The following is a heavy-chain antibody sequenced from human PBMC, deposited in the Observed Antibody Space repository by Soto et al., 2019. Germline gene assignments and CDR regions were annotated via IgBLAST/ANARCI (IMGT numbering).Heavy chain of an antibody. Sequence: GGSLRLSCAASGFTFDDYTMHWVRQAPGKGLEWVSLISWDGGSTYYADSVKGRFTISRDNSKSSLYLQMNSLRTEDTALYYCAKDISVDSSPHYYYYGMDVWGQGTTVTVSS. CDR3: AKDISVDSSPHYYYYGMDV. D-gene: IGHD6-13*01. CDR2: ISWDGGST. V-gene: IGHV3-43*01. CDR1: GFTFDDYT. J-gene: IGHJ6*02.